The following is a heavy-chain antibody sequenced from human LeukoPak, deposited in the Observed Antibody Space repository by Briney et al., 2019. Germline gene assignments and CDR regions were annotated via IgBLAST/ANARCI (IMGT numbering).Heavy chain of an antibody. J-gene: IGHJ4*02. CDR2: ISNSCGST. V-gene: IGHV3-23*01. CDR3: AKESLNRYSDLDF. Sequence: GGSLRLSCAASGFTFRNYAMNWVRQAPGKGLEWVSGISNSCGSTYYADSVKGRFTLSRDNSKNTLSLQMNSLRAEDTAVYYCAKESLNRYSDLDFWGQGTLVTVSS. CDR1: GFTFRNYA. D-gene: IGHD4-17*01.